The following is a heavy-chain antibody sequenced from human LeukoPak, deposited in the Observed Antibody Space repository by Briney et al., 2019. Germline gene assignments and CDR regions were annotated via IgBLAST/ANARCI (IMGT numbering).Heavy chain of an antibody. CDR3: ARHVYCRSTSCSYYYYYMDV. CDR1: GYTFTDYY. Sequence: GASVKVSCKASGYTFTDYYMHWVRQAPGQGLEWMGRINPNSGGTNYAQKFQGRVTMTRDTSISTAYMELSRLRSDDTAVCYCARHVYCRSTSCSYYYYYMDVWGKGTTVTVSS. V-gene: IGHV1-2*06. CDR2: INPNSGGT. D-gene: IGHD2-2*01. J-gene: IGHJ6*03.